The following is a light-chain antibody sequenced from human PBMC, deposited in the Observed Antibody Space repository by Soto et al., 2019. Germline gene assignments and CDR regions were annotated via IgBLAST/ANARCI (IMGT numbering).Light chain of an antibody. CDR2: DVY. J-gene: IGLJ1*01. Sequence: QLVLTQPRSMSGSPGQSVTISCTGSSSDVGAYNRVSWYQKHPDEAPKLMIYDVYKRPSGVPERFSGSESGDTASLTISGLRTEDEADYFCCSYAGSYTWVCGTGTKVTVL. CDR3: CSYAGSYTWV. CDR1: SSDVGAYNR. V-gene: IGLV2-11*01.